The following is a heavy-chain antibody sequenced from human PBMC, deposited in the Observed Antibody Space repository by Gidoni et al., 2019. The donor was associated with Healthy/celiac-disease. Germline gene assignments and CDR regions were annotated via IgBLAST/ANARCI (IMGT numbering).Heavy chain of an antibody. CDR2: INSDGSST. V-gene: IGHV3-74*01. Sequence: EVQLVESGGGLVQPGGSLSLSCAASGFTFSSYWMHWVRQAPGKGLVWVSRINSDGSSTSYADSVKGRFTISRDNAKNTLYLQMNSLRAEDTAVYYCARDLYSSSWLNYFDYWGQGTLVTVSS. J-gene: IGHJ4*02. CDR1: GFTFSSYW. CDR3: ARDLYSSSWLNYFDY. D-gene: IGHD6-13*01.